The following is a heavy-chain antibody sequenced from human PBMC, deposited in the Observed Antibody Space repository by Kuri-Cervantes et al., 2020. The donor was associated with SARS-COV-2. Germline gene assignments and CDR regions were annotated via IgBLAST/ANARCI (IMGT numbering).Heavy chain of an antibody. CDR2: INHSGST. J-gene: IGHJ6*03. CDR3: ARTITGIEHTVVQIATYYYSYYMDV. Sequence: SETLSLTCAVYGGSFSGYSWSWIRQPPGKGLEWIGEINHSGSTKYNPSLKSRVTISVDTSKNQFSLKLSSVTAADTALYYCARTITGIEHTVVQIATYYYSYYMDVWGKGTTVTVSS. D-gene: IGHD2-21*01. V-gene: IGHV4-34*01. CDR1: GGSFSGYS.